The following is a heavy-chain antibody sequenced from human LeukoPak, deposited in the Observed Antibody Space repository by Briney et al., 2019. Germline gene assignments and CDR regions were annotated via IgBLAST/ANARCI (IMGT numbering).Heavy chain of an antibody. D-gene: IGHD5-24*01. Sequence: SETLSLTCTVSGGSINSHSYYWGWIRQPPGKGLEWIGSVYYDGTSYSNPSLTSRAAVFVDTSRDEFSLDLSFVTAADTGVYYCVRHMSTNTGYFDSCGQGTLVSVSS. CDR3: VRHMSTNTGYFDS. CDR2: VYYDGTS. V-gene: IGHV4-39*01. CDR1: GGSINSHSYY. J-gene: IGHJ4*02.